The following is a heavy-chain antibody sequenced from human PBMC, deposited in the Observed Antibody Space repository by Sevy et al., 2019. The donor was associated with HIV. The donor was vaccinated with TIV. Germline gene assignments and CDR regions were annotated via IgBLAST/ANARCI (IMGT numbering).Heavy chain of an antibody. J-gene: IGHJ4*02. CDR1: GYSISDYYH. V-gene: IGHV4-38-2*02. D-gene: IGHD3-9*01. CDR3: VVHDWEREGF. CDR2: IHYTGYT. Sequence: SETLSLTCTVSGYSISDYYHWGWVRQSPAKGLEWIGTIHYTGYTNYKPSLNSRVTISADTSKNQFSLKLTSVAAADTAHYYCVVHDWEREGFWGQGMLVTVSS.